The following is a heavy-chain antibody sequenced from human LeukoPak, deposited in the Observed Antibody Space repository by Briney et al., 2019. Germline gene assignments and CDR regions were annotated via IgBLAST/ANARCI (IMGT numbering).Heavy chain of an antibody. CDR1: GGSISSYY. D-gene: IGHD2-2*01. V-gene: IGHV4-59*01. Sequence: SGTLSLTCTVSGGSISSYYWSWIRQPPGKGLEWIGYIYYSGSTNYNPSLKSRVTISVDTSKNQFSLKLSSVTAADTAVYFCARDQEHCSGTSCYPYWYDSWGQGTLVTVSS. J-gene: IGHJ5*01. CDR3: ARDQEHCSGTSCYPYWYDS. CDR2: IYYSGST.